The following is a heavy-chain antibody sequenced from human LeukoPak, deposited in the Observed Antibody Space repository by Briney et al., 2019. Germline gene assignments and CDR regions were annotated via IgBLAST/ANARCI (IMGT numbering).Heavy chain of an antibody. CDR2: IYYSGST. CDR3: ARDLLYYYDSSGYFNWFDP. J-gene: IGHJ5*02. V-gene: IGHV4-61*01. D-gene: IGHD3-22*01. CDR1: GGSVSSGSYY. Sequence: KPSETLSLTCTVSGGSVSSGSYYWSWIRQPPGKGLEWIGYIYYSGSTNYNPSLKSRVTISVDTSKNQFSLKLSSVTAADTAVYYCARDLLYYYDSSGYFNWFDPWGQGTLATVSS.